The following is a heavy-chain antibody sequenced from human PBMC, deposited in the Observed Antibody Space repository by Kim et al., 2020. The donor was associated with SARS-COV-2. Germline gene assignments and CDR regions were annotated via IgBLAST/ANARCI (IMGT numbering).Heavy chain of an antibody. J-gene: IGHJ5*02. CDR3: ARGGVTMVRGVIWGWFDP. V-gene: IGHV1-46*01. CDR1: GYTFTSYY. Sequence: ASVKVSCKASGYTFTSYYMHWVRQAPGQGLEWMGIINPSGGNTSYAQKFQGRVTMTRDTSTSTVYMELSSLRSEDTAVYYCARGGVTMVRGVIWGWFDPWGQGTLVTVSS. D-gene: IGHD3-10*01. CDR2: INPSGGNT.